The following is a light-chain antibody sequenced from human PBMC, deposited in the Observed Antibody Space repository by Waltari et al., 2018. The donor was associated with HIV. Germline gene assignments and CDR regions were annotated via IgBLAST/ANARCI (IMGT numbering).Light chain of an antibody. CDR2: DVS. CDR1: ASDIGAYNY. V-gene: IGLV2-14*03. J-gene: IGLJ2*01. Sequence: QSALTQPASVSGAPGQSITLSCPGTASDIGAYNYVSWYQQHPGKAPKLVIHDVSNRRSGIATRISGSKSGTTAAVAISGPQAEDESVDYGSSYTRSTRTAAWLFGGGTRLTVL. CDR3: SSYTRSTRTAAWL.